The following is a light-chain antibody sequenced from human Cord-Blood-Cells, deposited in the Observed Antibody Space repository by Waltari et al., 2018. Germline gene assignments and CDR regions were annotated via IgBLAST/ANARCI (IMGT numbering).Light chain of an antibody. CDR2: GAS. Sequence: EIVMTQSPATLSVSPGERATLSCRASQSVSSNLAWYQQKPGQAPRLLIYGASTRATGIPARFSGSGYGTEFTLTISSLLSEDFAVYYCQQYNNWPPYSFGQGTKLEIK. CDR1: QSVSSN. V-gene: IGKV3-15*01. J-gene: IGKJ2*03. CDR3: QQYNNWPPYS.